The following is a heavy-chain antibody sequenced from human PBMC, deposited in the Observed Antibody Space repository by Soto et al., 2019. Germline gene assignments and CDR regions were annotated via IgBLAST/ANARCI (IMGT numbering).Heavy chain of an antibody. J-gene: IGHJ6*02. Sequence: HPGGSLRLSCTASGFTFGDSLMTWFRQAPGKGLEWVGFIRSNAYGGTTEYAASVKGRFTISRDDSKSIAYLQMNSLRAEDTAVYYCARMASFYCSGGSCYPTYGMDVWGQGTTVTVSS. D-gene: IGHD2-15*01. CDR3: ARMASFYCSGGSCYPTYGMDV. CDR2: IRSNAYGGTT. V-gene: IGHV3-49*03. CDR1: GFTFGDSL.